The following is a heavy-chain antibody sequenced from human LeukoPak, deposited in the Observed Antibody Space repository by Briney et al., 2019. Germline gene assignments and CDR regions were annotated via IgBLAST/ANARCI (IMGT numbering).Heavy chain of an antibody. V-gene: IGHV3-23*01. CDR1: GFTFTSYA. CDR3: AKEGGPYYYGSGSYSAYDY. Sequence: PGASLRLSCAASGFTFTSYAMSWVRPAPGKGREWVSAIIGSGGSTYYADSVKGRFTISRDNSKNTLYLQMNSLRAEDTAVYYCAKEGGPYYYGSGSYSAYDYWGQGTLVTVSS. CDR2: IIGSGGST. J-gene: IGHJ4*02. D-gene: IGHD3-10*01.